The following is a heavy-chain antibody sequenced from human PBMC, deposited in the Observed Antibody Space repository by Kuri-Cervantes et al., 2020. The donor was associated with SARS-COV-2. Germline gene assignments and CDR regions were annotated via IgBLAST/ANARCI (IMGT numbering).Heavy chain of an antibody. Sequence: SLKISCAASGFTFDDYAMHWVRQAPGKGLEWVSGISWNSGSIGYADSVKGRFTISRDNAKNSLYLQMNSLRAEDTALYYCARDRNLVPADNWFDPWGQGTLVTVSS. D-gene: IGHD2-2*01. V-gene: IGHV3-9*01. CDR3: ARDRNLVPADNWFDP. CDR1: GFTFDDYA. CDR2: ISWNSGSI. J-gene: IGHJ5*02.